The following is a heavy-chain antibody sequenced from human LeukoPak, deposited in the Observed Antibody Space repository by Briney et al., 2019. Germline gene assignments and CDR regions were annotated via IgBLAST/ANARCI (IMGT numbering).Heavy chain of an antibody. D-gene: IGHD2-2*01. Sequence: GGSLRLSCAASGFTFSDSTMHWVRQASGKGLEWVGRIRSKANSYATAYAASVKGRFTISRDDSNNTPYLQMNSLKTEDTAVYYCTRFLGYCSSTTCSNWFDPWGQGTLVTVSS. J-gene: IGHJ5*02. CDR1: GFTFSDST. CDR3: TRFLGYCSSTTCSNWFDP. V-gene: IGHV3-73*01. CDR2: IRSKANSYAT.